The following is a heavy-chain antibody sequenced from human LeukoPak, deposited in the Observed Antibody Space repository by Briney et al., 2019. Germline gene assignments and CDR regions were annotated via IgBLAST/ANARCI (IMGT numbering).Heavy chain of an antibody. CDR1: GFTFSDYY. J-gene: IGHJ4*02. D-gene: IGHD6-13*01. CDR2: ISSSGNTT. V-gene: IGHV3-11*04. Sequence: GGSLRLSCAASGFTFSDYYMSWIRQAPGKGLECVSYISSSGNTTYHADSVKGRFTISRDNAKNSLYLQMSSLRAEDTAVYYCARDGGSSWYFDYWGQGTLVTVSS. CDR3: ARDGGSSWYFDY.